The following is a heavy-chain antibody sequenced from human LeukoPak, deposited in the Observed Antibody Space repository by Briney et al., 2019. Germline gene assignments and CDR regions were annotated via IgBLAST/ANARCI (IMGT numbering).Heavy chain of an antibody. Sequence: GGSLRLSCAGSGFTFNNYWMHWVRQAPGKGLVWVSGINSDGSSTNYADSVKGRFTISRDNAKNTLFLQMDSLRDEDTAVYYCARVGITMVRGVIPDYGMDVWGQGTTVTVSS. V-gene: IGHV3-74*01. CDR3: ARVGITMVRGVIPDYGMDV. CDR1: GFTFNNYW. CDR2: INSDGSST. J-gene: IGHJ6*02. D-gene: IGHD3-10*01.